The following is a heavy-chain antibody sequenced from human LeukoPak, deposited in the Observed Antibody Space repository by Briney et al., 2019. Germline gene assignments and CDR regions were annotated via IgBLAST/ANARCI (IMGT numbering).Heavy chain of an antibody. CDR1: GFSLSTRGVG. J-gene: IGHJ3*02. V-gene: IGHV2-5*02. CDR3: AHSEDYYGSVDAFDI. CDR2: IYWDDDK. Sequence: SGPTLVKPTQTLTLTCTFSGFSLSTRGVGVGWIRQPPGKALEWLAFIYWDDDKRYSPSLESRLTITKDTFKNQVVLTMTNMDPVDTATYYCAHSEDYYGSVDAFDIWGQGTMVTVSS. D-gene: IGHD3-10*01.